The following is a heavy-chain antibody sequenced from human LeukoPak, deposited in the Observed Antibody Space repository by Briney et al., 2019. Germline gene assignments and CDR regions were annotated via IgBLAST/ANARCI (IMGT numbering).Heavy chain of an antibody. Sequence: GGSLRLSCAASGFTFSDYYMSWIRQAPGKGLEWVSYISSSGSTTYYADSVKGRFTISRDNAKNSLYLQMNSPRAEDTAVYYCARDRYCSGGSCYSVSDDAFDIWGQGTMVTVSS. D-gene: IGHD2-15*01. CDR2: ISSSGSTT. V-gene: IGHV3-11*01. CDR1: GFTFSDYY. J-gene: IGHJ3*02. CDR3: ARDRYCSGGSCYSVSDDAFDI.